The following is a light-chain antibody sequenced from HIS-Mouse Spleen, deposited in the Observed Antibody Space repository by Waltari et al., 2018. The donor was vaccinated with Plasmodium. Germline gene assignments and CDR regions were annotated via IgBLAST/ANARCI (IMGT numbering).Light chain of an antibody. CDR2: DVS. V-gene: IGLV2-11*01. Sequence: QCALTQPRAVSGAHGQSVTISCTGPSSAVGGYNYVSWYQQHPGKDPKLMIYDVSKPPSGVPDRFSGSKSGNTASLTISGLQAEDEADYYCCSYAGSYTLFGGGTKLTVL. CDR1: SSAVGGYNY. CDR3: CSYAGSYTL. J-gene: IGLJ2*01.